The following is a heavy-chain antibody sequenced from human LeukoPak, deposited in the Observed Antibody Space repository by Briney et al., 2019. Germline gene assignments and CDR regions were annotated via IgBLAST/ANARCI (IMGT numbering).Heavy chain of an antibody. CDR1: GFTFSSYA. CDR2: ISGTGGST. CDR3: ATDTGMTPAYYGMDV. V-gene: IGHV3-23*01. Sequence: GGSLRLSCAASGFTFSSYAMSWVRQAPGKGLEWVSAISGTGGSTYYADSVKGRFTISGDNSKNTLYLQMNSLRAEDTAVYYCATDTGMTPAYYGMDVWGQGTTVTVSS. D-gene: IGHD5-18*01. J-gene: IGHJ6*02.